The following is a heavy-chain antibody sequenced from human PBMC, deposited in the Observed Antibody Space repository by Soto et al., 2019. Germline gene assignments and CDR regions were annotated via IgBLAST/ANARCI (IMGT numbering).Heavy chain of an antibody. CDR1: GFAFCDAW. D-gene: IGHD3-16*01. CDR3: AADTPTVCQGEFEY. V-gene: IGHV3-15*01. J-gene: IGHJ4*02. Sequence: GGSLRLSCGASGFAFCDAWMSWVRQTPGKGLEWVGLIKSKSGGGTTHFAAPVKGRFSISRDDSINTVYLQINGLKTEDTAVYYCAADTPTVCQGEFEYWGQGALVTVSS. CDR2: IKSKSGGGTT.